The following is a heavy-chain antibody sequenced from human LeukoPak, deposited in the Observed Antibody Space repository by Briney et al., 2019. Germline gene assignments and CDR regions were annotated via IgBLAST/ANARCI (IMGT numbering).Heavy chain of an antibody. CDR3: AKGWGAAAGTTFDY. Sequence: GGSLRLSCAASGFTFSSYGMHWVRQAPGKGLEWVAFIRYDGSNKYYADSVKGRFTISRDNSKNTLYLQMNSLRAEDTAVYYCAKGWGAAAGTTFDYWGQGTLVTVPS. V-gene: IGHV3-30*02. J-gene: IGHJ4*02. CDR1: GFTFSSYG. D-gene: IGHD6-13*01. CDR2: IRYDGSNK.